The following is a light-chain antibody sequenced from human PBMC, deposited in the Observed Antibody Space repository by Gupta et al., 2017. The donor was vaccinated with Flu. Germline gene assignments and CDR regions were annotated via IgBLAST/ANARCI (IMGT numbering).Light chain of an antibody. Sequence: EIVLTQSPATLSLSPGERATLSCRASQSVSSYLAWYQQKPGQAPRLLIYDASNRATGIPARFSGSGAGTDFTLTISSLEPEDFAVYYCQQRSNWPPEVTFGPGTXVDIK. CDR2: DAS. J-gene: IGKJ3*01. V-gene: IGKV3-11*01. CDR1: QSVSSY. CDR3: QQRSNWPPEVT.